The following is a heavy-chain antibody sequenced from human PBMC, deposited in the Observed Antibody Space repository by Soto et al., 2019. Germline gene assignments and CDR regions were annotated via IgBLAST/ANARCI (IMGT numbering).Heavy chain of an antibody. Sequence: GESLKISRNSPGYHFTSYWIGLVRQMPGKGLEWMGIIYPGDCDTRSSPSFQGQVTISADKSISTAYLQWSSLKASDTAMYFCAILGIAARPGAHYYYYCMDVWGQGTMVTVSS. V-gene: IGHV5-51*01. CDR2: IYPGDCDT. J-gene: IGHJ6*02. CDR3: AILGIAARPGAHYYYYCMDV. CDR1: GYHFTSYW. D-gene: IGHD6-6*01.